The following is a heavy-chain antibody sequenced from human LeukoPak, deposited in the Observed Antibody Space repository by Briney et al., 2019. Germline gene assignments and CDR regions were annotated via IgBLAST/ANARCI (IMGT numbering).Heavy chain of an antibody. Sequence: PSETLSLTCTVSGGSISITSYYWGWIRQPPGKGLEWIGSMYSSGSTYYNPSLKSRVTISVDTSKNQFSLNLSSVTAADTAMYYCARAVLATKSEHWFDSWGQGTLVTVSS. D-gene: IGHD2-8*01. V-gene: IGHV4-39*07. CDR2: MYSSGST. CDR3: ARAVLATKSEHWFDS. J-gene: IGHJ5*01. CDR1: GGSISITSYY.